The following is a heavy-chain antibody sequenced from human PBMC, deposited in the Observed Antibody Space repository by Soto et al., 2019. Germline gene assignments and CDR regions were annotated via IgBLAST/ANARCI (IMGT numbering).Heavy chain of an antibody. J-gene: IGHJ4*02. D-gene: IGHD5-12*01. CDR2: IYYSGST. CDR1: GGSISSSSYY. Sequence: SGTLSLTCTVSGGSISSSSYYGGWIRQPPGKGLEWIGSIYYSGSTYYNPSLKSRVTISVDTSKNQFSLKLSSVTAADTAVYYCARHALEDSGYDLGWDFDYWGQGTLVTVSS. V-gene: IGHV4-39*01. CDR3: ARHALEDSGYDLGWDFDY.